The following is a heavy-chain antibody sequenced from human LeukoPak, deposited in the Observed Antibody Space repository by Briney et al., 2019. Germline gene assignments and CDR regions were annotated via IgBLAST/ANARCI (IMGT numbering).Heavy chain of an antibody. CDR3: ARLPRYCSSTSCSILNWFDP. D-gene: IGHD2-2*01. CDR2: IQPGDSDT. V-gene: IGHV5-51*01. Sequence: GESLKTSCKGSGYSFTSYWSGWVRPMPGKGLEWMGIIQPGDSDTRYSPLLQGPVTISAEKTIGSAYLQWSSLKASDTAMYYCARLPRYCSSTSCSILNWFDPWGQGTLVTVSS. CDR1: GYSFTSYW. J-gene: IGHJ5*02.